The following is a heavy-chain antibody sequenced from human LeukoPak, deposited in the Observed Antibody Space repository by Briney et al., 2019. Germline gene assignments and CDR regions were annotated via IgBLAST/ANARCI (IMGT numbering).Heavy chain of an antibody. D-gene: IGHD5-12*01. CDR3: ARVVATITSWFDP. CDR1: GGSISSYY. CDR2: IYYSGST. Sequence: PSETLSLTCTVSGGSISSYYWSWIRQPPGKGLEWIGYIYYSGSTNYNPSLKSRVTISVDTSKNQFSLKLSSVTAAVTAVYYCARVVATITSWFDPWGQGTLVTVSS. V-gene: IGHV4-59*08. J-gene: IGHJ5*02.